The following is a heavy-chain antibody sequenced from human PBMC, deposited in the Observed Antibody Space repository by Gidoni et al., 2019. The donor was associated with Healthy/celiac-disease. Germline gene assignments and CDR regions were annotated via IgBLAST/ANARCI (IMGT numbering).Heavy chain of an antibody. CDR3: ASFGQSSAIKGSSWSVDY. Sequence: EVQLVESGGGLVKPGGSLRLSCAASGFTFSSFSLNWVRQAPGKGLEWVSSISSSSSYIYYADSVKGRFTISRDNAKNSLYLQMNSLRAEDTAVYYCASFGQSSAIKGSSWSVDYWGQGTLVTVSS. D-gene: IGHD6-13*01. V-gene: IGHV3-21*01. CDR1: GFTFSSFS. J-gene: IGHJ4*02. CDR2: ISSSSSYI.